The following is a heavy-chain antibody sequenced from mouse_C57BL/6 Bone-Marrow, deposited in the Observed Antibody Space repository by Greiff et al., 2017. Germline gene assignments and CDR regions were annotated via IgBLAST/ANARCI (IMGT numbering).Heavy chain of an antibody. D-gene: IGHD1-1*01. CDR3: ARKSSPFAY. J-gene: IGHJ3*01. Sequence: EVQLQQSGPVLVKPGASVKMSCKASGYTFTDYYMNWVKQSHGKSLEWIGVINPYNGGTSYNQKFKGKATLTVDKSSSTAYMELNSLTSEDSAVYYCARKSSPFAYWGQGTLVTVSA. V-gene: IGHV1-19*01. CDR2: INPYNGGT. CDR1: GYTFTDYY.